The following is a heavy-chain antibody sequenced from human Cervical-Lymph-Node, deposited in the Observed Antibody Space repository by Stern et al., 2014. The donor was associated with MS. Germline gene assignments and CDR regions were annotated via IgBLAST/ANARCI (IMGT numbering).Heavy chain of an antibody. CDR2: ISNDGNSK. V-gene: IGHV3-30*18. J-gene: IGHJ4*02. D-gene: IGHD1-26*01. CDR3: AKEPSGTSPGCFDN. Sequence: VQLVESGGGVVQPGRSLRLSCAASGSTFSSYGIHWVRQAPGKGLEWVAVISNDGNSKYYADSVKGRFTISRDNSKNTLYLQMNSLRAEDTAVYYCAKEPSGTSPGCFDNWGQGTLVTVSS. CDR1: GSTFSSYG.